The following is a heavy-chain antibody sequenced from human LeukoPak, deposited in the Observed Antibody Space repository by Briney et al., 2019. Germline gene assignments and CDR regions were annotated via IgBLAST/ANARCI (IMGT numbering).Heavy chain of an antibody. V-gene: IGHV3-74*01. D-gene: IGHD1-26*01. CDR2: TDEHGRST. CDR3: VRDLCGKDDY. CDR1: GFTFSSYW. J-gene: IGHJ4*02. Sequence: GGSLRLSCAASGFTFSSYWFHWVRQAPGEGPVWVSRTDEHGRSTDHADSVRGRFAISRDNARNTLFLQMNSLRAEDTAVYCVRDLCGKDDYWDQGVLVTVSS.